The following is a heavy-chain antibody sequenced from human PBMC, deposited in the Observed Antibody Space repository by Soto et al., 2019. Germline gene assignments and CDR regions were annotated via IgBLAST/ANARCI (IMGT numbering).Heavy chain of an antibody. D-gene: IGHD3-10*01. CDR1: GGSMSSFY. Sequence: SEILSLTCTVSGGSMSSFYWSWIRQPPGKGLEYIGSIYYSGYTNYNPSLKSRVTISIDTSKNQSSLKLSSVTAADTAVYYCATHRYGYFDYWGQGTLVTVSS. J-gene: IGHJ4*02. CDR2: IYYSGYT. CDR3: ATHRYGYFDY. V-gene: IGHV4-59*08.